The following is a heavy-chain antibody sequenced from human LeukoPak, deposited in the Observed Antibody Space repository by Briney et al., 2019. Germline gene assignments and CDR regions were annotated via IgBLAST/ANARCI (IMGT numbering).Heavy chain of an antibody. J-gene: IGHJ4*02. CDR1: GGSISSYY. CDR2: IYYSGST. CDR3: ARRRGDFYSSSFDY. D-gene: IGHD6-13*01. Sequence: SETLSLTCTVSGGSISSYYWSWIRQPPGKGLEWIGYIYYSGSTNYNPSLKSRVTISVDTSKNQFSLKLSSVTAADTAVYYCARRRGDFYSSSFDYWGQGTLVTVSS. V-gene: IGHV4-59*01.